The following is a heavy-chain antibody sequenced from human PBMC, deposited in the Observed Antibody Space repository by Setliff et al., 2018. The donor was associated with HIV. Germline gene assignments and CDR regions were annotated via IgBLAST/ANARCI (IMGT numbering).Heavy chain of an antibody. V-gene: IGHV4-38-2*01. CDR2: IPHNGGT. D-gene: IGHD6-13*01. CDR1: GYSISSGYY. J-gene: IGHJ5*02. Sequence: SETLSLTCAVSGYSISSGYYWGWIRQPPGKGLEWIATIPHNGGTYYNPDPSLTGRVTMSIDTSQNQFSLKLTSVTATDTAVYYCARHRYSSSINWFDPWGQGTLVTVSS. CDR3: ARHRYSSSINWFDP.